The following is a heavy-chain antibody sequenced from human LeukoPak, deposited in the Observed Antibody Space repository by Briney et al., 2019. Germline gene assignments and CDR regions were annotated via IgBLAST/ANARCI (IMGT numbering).Heavy chain of an antibody. Sequence: TGGSLRLSCAASGFTFSSYSMNWVRRAPGKGLEWVSSISSSSSYIYYADSVKGRFTISRDNSKNTLYLQMNSLRAEDTAVYYCARAEYSYGSKEVYYFDYWGQGTLVTVSS. CDR2: ISSSSSYI. CDR3: ARAEYSYGSKEVYYFDY. CDR1: GFTFSSYS. J-gene: IGHJ4*02. V-gene: IGHV3-21*01. D-gene: IGHD5-18*01.